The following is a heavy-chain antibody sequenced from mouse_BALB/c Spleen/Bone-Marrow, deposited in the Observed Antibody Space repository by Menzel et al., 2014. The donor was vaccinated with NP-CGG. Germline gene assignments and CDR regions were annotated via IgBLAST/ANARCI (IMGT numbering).Heavy chain of an antibody. Sequence: VQLQQSGPELVKPGASVKISCMTSGYTFTDYTIHWVKQSPGKSLEWIGNINPNIGGTTYNQKFKGKATLTLDKSSRTAYMELRSLTSEDSAVYCCARGRFAYWGQGTLVTVSA. CDR2: INPNIGGT. J-gene: IGHJ3*01. V-gene: IGHV1-22*01. CDR3: ARGRFAY. CDR1: GYTFTDYT.